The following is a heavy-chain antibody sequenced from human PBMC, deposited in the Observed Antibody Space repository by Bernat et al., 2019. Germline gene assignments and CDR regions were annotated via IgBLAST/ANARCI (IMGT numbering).Heavy chain of an antibody. CDR1: GFTFSSYA. D-gene: IGHD6-25*01. J-gene: IGHJ3*02. CDR2: ISYDGRNK. Sequence: QLQLVESGGGVVQPGRSLRLSCAASGFTFSSYAMHWVRQAPGKGLEWVALISYDGRNKYYADSVKGRFTISRDNSKNTLYLQMNSLRAEDTAVYYCARPGYSSASLDAFDIWGQGTMVTVSS. V-gene: IGHV3-30*04. CDR3: ARPGYSSASLDAFDI.